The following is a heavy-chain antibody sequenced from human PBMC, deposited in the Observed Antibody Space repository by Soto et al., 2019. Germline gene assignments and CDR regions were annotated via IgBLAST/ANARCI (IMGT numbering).Heavy chain of an antibody. V-gene: IGHV6-1*01. CDR1: GDSGSSNSAA. D-gene: IGHD6-19*01. Sequence: SQTLSLTCAISGDSGSSNSAAWNWIRHSPSRGREWLGRTYYRSKWYKDYEVSVKSRITINLDTSKNQFSLQLNSVTPEDTAVYYCARGAVADYSRVFDYWGQGTLVTVSS. CDR3: ARGAVADYSRVFDY. J-gene: IGHJ4*02. CDR2: TYYRSKWYK.